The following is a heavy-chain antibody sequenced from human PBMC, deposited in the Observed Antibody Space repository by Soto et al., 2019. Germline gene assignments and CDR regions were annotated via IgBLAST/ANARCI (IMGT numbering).Heavy chain of an antibody. D-gene: IGHD2-15*01. CDR1: GGTFSSYA. J-gene: IGHJ5*02. CDR2: IIPIFGTA. V-gene: IGHV1-69*06. CDR3: ARVPSYSNWFDP. Sequence: GASVKVSCKASGGTFSSYAISWVRQAPGQGLEWMGGIIPIFGTANYAQKFQGRVTITADKSTSTAYMELSNLRSEDTAVYYCARVPSYSNWFDPWGQGTLVTVSS.